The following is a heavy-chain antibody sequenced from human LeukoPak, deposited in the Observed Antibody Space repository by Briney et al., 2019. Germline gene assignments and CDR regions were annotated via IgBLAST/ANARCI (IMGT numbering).Heavy chain of an antibody. CDR2: ISRNGAVT. J-gene: IGHJ6*04. V-gene: IGHV3-43*01. CDR3: AELGITMIGGV. D-gene: IGHD3-10*02. CDR1: GLIFDDYT. Sequence: QAGGSLRLSCAASGLIFDDYTMHWVRQAPGKGLEWVSLISRNGAVTKYADSVKGRFTISRDNAKNSLYLQMNSLRAEDTAVYYCAELGITMIGGVWGKGTTVTISS.